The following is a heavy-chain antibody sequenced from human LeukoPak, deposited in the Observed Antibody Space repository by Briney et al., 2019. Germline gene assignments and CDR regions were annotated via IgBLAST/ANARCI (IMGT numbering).Heavy chain of an antibody. Sequence: PGGSLRLSCAASGFTFSSYSMNWVRQAPGKGLEWVSSISSSYIYYADSVKGRFTISRDNAKNSLYLQMNSLRAEDTAVYYCARGSYYDSSGYYLYYFDYWGQGTLVTVSS. CDR1: GFTFSSYS. V-gene: IGHV3-21*01. J-gene: IGHJ4*02. CDR2: ISSSYI. CDR3: ARGSYYDSSGYYLYYFDY. D-gene: IGHD3-22*01.